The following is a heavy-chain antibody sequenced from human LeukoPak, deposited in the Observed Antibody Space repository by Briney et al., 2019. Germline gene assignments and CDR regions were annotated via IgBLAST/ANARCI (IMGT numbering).Heavy chain of an antibody. CDR1: GFTFSSYW. Sequence: PGGSLRLSCAASGFTFSSYWMSWVRQAPGKGLEWASVIYSGGHTYYADSVKGRFTISRDNSKNTLYLQMNGLRAEDTAVFYCAKLVGTTYFDFWGQGTLVTVSS. V-gene: IGHV3-53*01. CDR3: AKLVGTTYFDF. D-gene: IGHD1-26*01. CDR2: IYSGGHT. J-gene: IGHJ4*02.